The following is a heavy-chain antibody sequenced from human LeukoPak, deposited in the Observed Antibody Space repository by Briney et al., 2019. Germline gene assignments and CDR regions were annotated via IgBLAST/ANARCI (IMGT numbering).Heavy chain of an antibody. J-gene: IGHJ6*02. V-gene: IGHV1-18*01. D-gene: IGHD3-22*01. CDR3: ARVGDYYDSSGYYYYGMDV. CDR1: GYTFTSYG. CDR2: ISAYNGNT. Sequence: ASVKVSCKASGYTFTSYGISWVRQAPGQGLEWMGWISAYNGNTNYAQKLQGRVTMTTDTSTSTAYMELRSLRSDDTAVYYCARVGDYYDSSGYYYYGMDVWGQGTTVTASS.